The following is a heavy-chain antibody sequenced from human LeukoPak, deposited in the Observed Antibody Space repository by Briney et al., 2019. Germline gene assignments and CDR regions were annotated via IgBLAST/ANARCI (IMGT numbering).Heavy chain of an antibody. Sequence: GGSLRLSCAASGFTFTSYWMSWVRQAPGKGLEWVANIKPDGSETYYADSVKGRFTISRDNAKNSLYLQMNSLRAEDTAVYYCAREEGSSSSYCYWGQGTLVTVSS. CDR1: GFTFTSYW. V-gene: IGHV3-7*01. CDR2: IKPDGSET. D-gene: IGHD6-6*01. J-gene: IGHJ4*02. CDR3: AREEGSSSSYCY.